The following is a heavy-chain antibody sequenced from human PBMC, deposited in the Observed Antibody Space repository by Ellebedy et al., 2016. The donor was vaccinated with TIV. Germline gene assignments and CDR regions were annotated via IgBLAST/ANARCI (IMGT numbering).Heavy chain of an antibody. CDR1: GYTFTSYY. CDR3: ARDLSGYSSSSLRYYYYYGMDV. V-gene: IGHV1-46*01. J-gene: IGHJ6*02. CDR2: INPSGGSS. Sequence: ASVKVSXXASGYTFTSYYMHWVRQAPGQGLEWMGIINPSGGSSSYAQKFQGRVTMTRDTSTSTVYMELSSLRSEDTAVYYCARDLSGYSSSSLRYYYYYGMDVWGQGTTVTVSS. D-gene: IGHD6-13*01.